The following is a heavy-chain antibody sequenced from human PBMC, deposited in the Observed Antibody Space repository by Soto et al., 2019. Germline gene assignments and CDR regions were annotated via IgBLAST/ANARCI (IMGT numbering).Heavy chain of an antibody. D-gene: IGHD3-10*01. Sequence: PXETLCLTCTVAGCSGSTGLKYWGWVQQPPGKALEFIGYMYKTGETLLNSSLKSRVTLSMETSKNQFSLTLSSVTAADTAVYFCMKAHESGDFLGMSVWGPGTTVTVSS. V-gene: IGHV4-61*01. CDR3: MKAHESGDFLGMSV. CDR1: GCSGSTGLKY. CDR2: MYKTGET. J-gene: IGHJ6*02.